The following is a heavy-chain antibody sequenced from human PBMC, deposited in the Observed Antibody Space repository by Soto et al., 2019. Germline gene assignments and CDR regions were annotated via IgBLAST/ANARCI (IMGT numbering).Heavy chain of an antibody. V-gene: IGHV3-53*01. CDR2: IYSGGST. D-gene: IGHD5-12*01. Sequence: AAGLNSIEICSRRVLKTTGKGVGRGSVIYSGGSTYYAQTVKGRFTITRDKSKNTPYMEMSSLRAEDTAVYYCARDGYWVVYWGQGTLVTVSS. J-gene: IGHJ4*02. CDR3: ARDGYWVVY. CDR1: GLNSIEIC.